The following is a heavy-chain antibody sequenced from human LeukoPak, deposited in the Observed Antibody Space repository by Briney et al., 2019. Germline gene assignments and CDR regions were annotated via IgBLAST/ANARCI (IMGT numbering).Heavy chain of an antibody. J-gene: IGHJ4*02. V-gene: IGHV3-23*01. CDR3: AKSSSDWYNFDY. CDR2: ISGSGGST. D-gene: IGHD6-19*01. CDR1: GFTFSSYA. Sequence: GGSLRLSCAASGFTFSSYAMSWVRQAPGKGLEWVSAISGSGGSTYYADSVKGRFTISRDNSKNTLYLQMNSLRADDTAVYYCAKSSSDWYNFDYWGQGTLVTVSS.